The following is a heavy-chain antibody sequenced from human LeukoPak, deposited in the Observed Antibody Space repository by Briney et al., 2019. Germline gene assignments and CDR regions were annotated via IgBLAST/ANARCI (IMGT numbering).Heavy chain of an antibody. CDR1: GGSFSGYY. V-gene: IGHV4-34*01. CDR2: INHSGST. J-gene: IGHJ5*02. Sequence: PSETQSLTCAVYGGSFSGYYWSWIRQPPGKGLEWIGEINHSGSTNYNPSLKSRVTISVDTSKNQFSLKLSSVTAADTAVYYCARRRREYYYGSGSSNWFDPWGQGTLVTVSS. D-gene: IGHD3-10*01. CDR3: ARRRREYYYGSGSSNWFDP.